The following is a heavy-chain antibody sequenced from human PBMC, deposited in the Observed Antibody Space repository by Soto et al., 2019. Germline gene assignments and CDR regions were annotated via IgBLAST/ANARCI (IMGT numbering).Heavy chain of an antibody. D-gene: IGHD2-2*01. CDR3: ARGLPAAIFGHMRFDP. J-gene: IGHJ5*02. CDR2: INHSGST. V-gene: IGHV4-34*01. Sequence: QVQLQQWGAGLLKPSETLSLTCAVYGGSFSGYYWSWIRQPPGKGLEWIGEINHSGSTNYNPSLKSRVTISVDTPKNQFSLKLSSVTAADTAVYYCARGLPAAIFGHMRFDPWGQGTLVTVSS. CDR1: GGSFSGYY.